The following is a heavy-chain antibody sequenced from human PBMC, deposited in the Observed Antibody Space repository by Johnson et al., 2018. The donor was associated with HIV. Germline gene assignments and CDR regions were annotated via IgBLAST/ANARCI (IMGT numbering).Heavy chain of an antibody. D-gene: IGHD6-25*01. J-gene: IGHJ3*02. V-gene: IGHV3-30*02. CDR3: AKETPSSGGTFDI. CDR1: GFTFNSYG. CDR2: IRYDGRNK. Sequence: QVQLVESGGGVVQPGRSLRLSCAASGFTFNSYGMHWVRQAPGKGLEWVAFIRYDGRNKYYADSVKGRFTISRDNSKNTLYLQMNSLRAEDTAVYYCAKETPSSGGTFDIWGQGTMVTVSS.